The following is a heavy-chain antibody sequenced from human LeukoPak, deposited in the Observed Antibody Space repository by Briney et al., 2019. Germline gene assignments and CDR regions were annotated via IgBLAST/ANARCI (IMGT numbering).Heavy chain of an antibody. V-gene: IGHV3-23*01. CDR1: GFTFSSYA. D-gene: IGHD3-10*01. CDR3: AKGVRSMVRGVDPLDD. Sequence: GGSLRLSCAASGFTFSSYAMNWVRQAPGKGLEWVSGISASAGSTFYADSVKGRFTISRDNSKNTLYLQMNSLRAEDTAVYYCAKGVRSMVRGVDPLDDWGQGTLVTVSS. J-gene: IGHJ4*02. CDR2: ISASAGST.